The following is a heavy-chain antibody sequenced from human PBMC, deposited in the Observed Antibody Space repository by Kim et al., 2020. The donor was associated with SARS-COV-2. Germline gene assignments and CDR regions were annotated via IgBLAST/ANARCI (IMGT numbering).Heavy chain of an antibody. V-gene: IGHV1-46*01. J-gene: IGHJ4*02. Sequence: SGGSTSYAQKCQGRVTTTRDTSTSTVYMELSSLRSADTAVYYCARGVTMSWGQGTLVTVSS. D-gene: IGHD3-10*02. CDR3: ARGVTMS. CDR2: SGGST.